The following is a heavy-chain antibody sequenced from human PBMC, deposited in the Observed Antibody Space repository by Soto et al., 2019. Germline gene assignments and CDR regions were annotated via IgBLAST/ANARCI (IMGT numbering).Heavy chain of an antibody. CDR2: IWYDGSNK. CDR1: GFTFSSYG. J-gene: IGHJ5*02. V-gene: IGHV3-33*01. D-gene: IGHD1-26*01. Sequence: QVQLVESGGGVVQPGRSLRLSCAASGFTFSSYGMHWVRQAPGKGLEWVAVIWYDGSNKYYADSVKGRFTISRDNSKNTRYLQMNSLRAEDTAVYYCARGRHEGGANGSWGQGTLVTVSS. CDR3: ARGRHEGGANGS.